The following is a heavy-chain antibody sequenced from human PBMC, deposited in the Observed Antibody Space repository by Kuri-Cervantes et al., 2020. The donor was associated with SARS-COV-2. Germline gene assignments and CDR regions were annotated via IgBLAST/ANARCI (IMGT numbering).Heavy chain of an antibody. CDR2: IYTSGST. Sequence: GSLRLSCTVSGGSISSYYWSWIRQPAGKGLEWIGRIYTSGSTNYNPSLKSRVTMSVDTSKNQFSLKLSSVTAADTAVYYCARGEGGQLDFDYWGQGTLVTVS. V-gene: IGHV4-4*07. CDR1: GGSISSYY. CDR3: ARGEGGQLDFDY. D-gene: IGHD6-13*01. J-gene: IGHJ4*02.